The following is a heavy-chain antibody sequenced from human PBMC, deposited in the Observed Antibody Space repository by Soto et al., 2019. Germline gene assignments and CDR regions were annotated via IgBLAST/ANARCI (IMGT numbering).Heavy chain of an antibody. CDR2: ISWNSGSV. V-gene: IGHV3-9*01. CDR1: GFTFDDYA. D-gene: IGHD3-16*01. CDR3: TKGFKLDYGGWGSDYFDY. J-gene: IGHJ4*02. Sequence: EVQLVESGGGLVQPGRSLRLSCAASGFTFDDYAMHWVRQARGKGLEWVSGISWNSGSVGYAESVKGRFTISRDNGKNSLYLQMNSLTPDDTALYYCTKGFKLDYGGWGSDYFDYWGQGSLVTVSS.